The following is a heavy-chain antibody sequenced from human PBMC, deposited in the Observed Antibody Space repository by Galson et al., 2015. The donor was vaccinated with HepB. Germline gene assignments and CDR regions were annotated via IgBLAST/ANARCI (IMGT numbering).Heavy chain of an antibody. J-gene: IGHJ6*04. D-gene: IGHD3-3*01. Sequence: LRLSCAASGFSITSYMNWVRQAPGKGPEWLAHIGLSDTTVHYADSVQGRFTILRDNAKNSLYLQTSSLTDEDTATYYCASGLTTLDVWGKGTTVTVSS. CDR3: ASGLTTLDV. CDR2: IGLSDTTV. CDR1: GFSITSY. V-gene: IGHV3-48*02.